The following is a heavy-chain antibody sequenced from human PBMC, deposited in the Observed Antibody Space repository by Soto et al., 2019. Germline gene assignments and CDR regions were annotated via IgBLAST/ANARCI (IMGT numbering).Heavy chain of an antibody. D-gene: IGHD3-9*01. V-gene: IGHV3-48*02. CDR1: GFTFYSYN. CDR3: VRDRAPVLRYIEYLLGFDGFDL. Sequence: HPGGSLRLSCAASGFTFYSYNMNWVRQAPGKGLEWISYISRSSSKIYYADSVRGRFTVSRDNAQKSLFLQMDSVRHEDTALYYCVRDRAPVLRYIEYLLGFDGFDLWGQGTMVTVSS. J-gene: IGHJ4*03. CDR2: ISRSSSKI.